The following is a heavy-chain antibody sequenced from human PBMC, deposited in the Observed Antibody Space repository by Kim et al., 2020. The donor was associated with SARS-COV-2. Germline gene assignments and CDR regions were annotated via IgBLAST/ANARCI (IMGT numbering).Heavy chain of an antibody. CDR2: IIPNFGTA. D-gene: IGHD3-9*01. J-gene: IGHJ4*02. V-gene: IGHV1-69*13. CDR3: ARDPQGVRYFDPAGGYFDY. CDR1: GGTFSSYA. Sequence: SVKVSCKASGGTFSSYAISWVRQAPGQGLEWMGGIIPNFGTANYAQKFQGRVTITADESTSTAYMELSSLRSEDTAVYYCARDPQGVRYFDPAGGYFDYWGQGTLLAVSS.